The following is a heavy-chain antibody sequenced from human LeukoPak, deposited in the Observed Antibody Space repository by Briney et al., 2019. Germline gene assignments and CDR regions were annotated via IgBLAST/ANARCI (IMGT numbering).Heavy chain of an antibody. Sequence: PGGSLKLSCAASGFTFSGSAMHWVRQASGTGLEWVGRIRSKANSYATAYAASVKGRFTISRDDSKNTAYLQMNSLKTEDTAVYYCTPSLYDILTGSDYWGQGTLVTVSS. CDR1: GFTFSGSA. J-gene: IGHJ4*02. V-gene: IGHV3-73*01. D-gene: IGHD3-9*01. CDR3: TPSLYDILTGSDY. CDR2: IRSKANSYAT.